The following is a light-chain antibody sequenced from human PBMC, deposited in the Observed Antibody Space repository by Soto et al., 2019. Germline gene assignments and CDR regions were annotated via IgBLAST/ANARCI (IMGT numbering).Light chain of an antibody. CDR1: QDISNY. CDR2: DAS. Sequence: DIQMTQSPSSLSASVGDRVTITCQASQDISNYLNWYQQKPGKAPKLLIYDASNLETGVPSRFSGSGSGTEFTLTISSLQPDDFATYYCQHYNSYSEACGQGTKVDIK. J-gene: IGKJ1*01. V-gene: IGKV1-33*01. CDR3: QHYNSYSEA.